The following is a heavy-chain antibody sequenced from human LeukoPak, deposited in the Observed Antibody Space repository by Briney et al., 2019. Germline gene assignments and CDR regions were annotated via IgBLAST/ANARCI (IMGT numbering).Heavy chain of an antibody. D-gene: IGHD4-17*01. V-gene: IGHV3-30*02. J-gene: IGHJ4*02. CDR1: GFTFSSYG. CDR3: AKDLRDYGRLDPPNFDY. Sequence: GGSLRLSCAASGFTFSSYGMHWVRQAPGKGLEWVAFIRYDGSNKYYADSVKGRFTISRDNSKNTLYLQMNSLRAEDTAVYYCAKDLRDYGRLDPPNFDYWGQGTLVTVSS. CDR2: IRYDGSNK.